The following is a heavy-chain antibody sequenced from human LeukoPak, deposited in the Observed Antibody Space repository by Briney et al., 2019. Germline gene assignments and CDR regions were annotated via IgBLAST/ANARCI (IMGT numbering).Heavy chain of an antibody. CDR1: GYTFTSYD. Sequence: GASVKVSCKASGYTFTSYDINWVRQATGQGLEWMGWMNPNSGNTGYAQKFQGRVTMTRNTSISTAYMELSSLRSEDTAVYYCARGRTLYSRGRHYFDYWGQGTLVTVSP. CDR3: ARGRTLYSRGRHYFDY. D-gene: IGHD6-19*01. J-gene: IGHJ4*02. CDR2: MNPNSGNT. V-gene: IGHV1-8*01.